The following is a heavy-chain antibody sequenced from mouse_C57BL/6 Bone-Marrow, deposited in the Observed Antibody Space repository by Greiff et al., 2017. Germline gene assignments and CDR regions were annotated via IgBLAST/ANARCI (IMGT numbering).Heavy chain of an antibody. Sequence: QVQLQQPGAELVKPGASVKLSCKASGYTFTSYWMQWVKQRPGQGLEWIGAIDPSDSYTNYNQKFKGKATLTVDTSSSTAYMQHSSLTSEDSAVYDGARRNDEGYYNYYAMDYWGQGTAGTVAS. J-gene: IGHJ4*01. CDR2: IDPSDSYT. CDR1: GYTFTSYW. CDR3: ARRNDEGYYNYYAMDY. V-gene: IGHV1-50*01. D-gene: IGHD2-3*01.